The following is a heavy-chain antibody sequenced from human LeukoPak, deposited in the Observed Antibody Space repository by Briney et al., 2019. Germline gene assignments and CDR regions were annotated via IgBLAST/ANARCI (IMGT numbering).Heavy chain of an antibody. CDR2: IYYSGST. V-gene: IGHV4-59*01. CDR3: ARVSYYYDSSGYYLNWFDP. J-gene: IGHJ5*02. D-gene: IGHD3-22*01. CDR1: GGSINSYY. Sequence: PSETLSLTCTVSGGSINSYYWSWIRQPPGKGLEWIGYIYYSGSTNYNPSLKSRVTISVDTSKNPFSLKLSSVTAADTAVYYCARVSYYYDSSGYYLNWFDPWGQGTLVTVSS.